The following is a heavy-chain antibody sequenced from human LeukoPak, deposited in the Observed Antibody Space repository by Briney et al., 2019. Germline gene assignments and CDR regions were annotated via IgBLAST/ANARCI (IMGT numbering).Heavy chain of an antibody. V-gene: IGHV4-4*09. CDR3: ARDRIQQNYYYYGMDV. J-gene: IGHJ6*02. D-gene: IGHD5-18*01. CDR1: GASISDYY. CDR2: ISPSGST. Sequence: PSETLSLTCTVSGASISDYYWSWIRQPPGKGLEWIAYISPSGSTVYNPSLQSRLTISVDASKNQFSLNLNSVTAADTAVYYCARDRIQQNYYYYGMDVWGQGTTVTVSS.